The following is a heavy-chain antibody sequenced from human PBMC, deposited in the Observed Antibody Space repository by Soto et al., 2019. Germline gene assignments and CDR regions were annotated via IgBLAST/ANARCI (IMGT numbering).Heavy chain of an antibody. CDR1: GGSVSSGSYY. Sequence: PSETLSLTCTVSGGSVSSGSYYWSWIRQPPGKGLEWIGYIYYSGSTNYNPSLKSRVTISVDTSKNQFSLKLSSVTAADTAVYYCARDLVSVTTHFDYWGQGTLVTVSS. V-gene: IGHV4-61*01. J-gene: IGHJ4*02. D-gene: IGHD4-17*01. CDR2: IYYSGST. CDR3: ARDLVSVTTHFDY.